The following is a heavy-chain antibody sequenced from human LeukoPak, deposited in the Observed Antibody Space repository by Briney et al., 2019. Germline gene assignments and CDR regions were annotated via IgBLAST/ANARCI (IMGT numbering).Heavy chain of an antibody. CDR2: IWYDGSDK. V-gene: IGHV3-33*01. CDR1: GFTFSRYG. Sequence: GRSLRLSCAAPGFTFSRYGMHWVRQAPGKGPEWVALIWYDGSDKYYADSVKGRFTISRDNPKNSLYLQMNSLRAEDTAVYYCARAPGLGLGFDYWGQGTLVTVSS. D-gene: IGHD3-10*01. J-gene: IGHJ4*02. CDR3: ARAPGLGLGFDY.